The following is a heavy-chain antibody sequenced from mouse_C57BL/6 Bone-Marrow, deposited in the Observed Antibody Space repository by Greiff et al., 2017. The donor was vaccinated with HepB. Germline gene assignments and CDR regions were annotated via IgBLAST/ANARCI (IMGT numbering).Heavy chain of an antibody. CDR2: ISDGGSYT. V-gene: IGHV5-4*01. CDR3: ARDADYYGSSYFDY. Sequence: EVKVVESGGGLVKPGGSLKLSCAASGFTFSSYAMSWVRQTPEKRLEWVATISDGGSYTYYPDNVKGRFTISRDNAKNNLYLQMSHLKSEDTAMYYCARDADYYGSSYFDYWGQGTTLTVSS. J-gene: IGHJ2*01. D-gene: IGHD1-1*01. CDR1: GFTFSSYA.